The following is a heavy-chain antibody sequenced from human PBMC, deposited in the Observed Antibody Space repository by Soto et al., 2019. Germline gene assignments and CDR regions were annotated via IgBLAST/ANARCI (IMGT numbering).Heavy chain of an antibody. V-gene: IGHV3-23*01. Sequence: EVQLLESGGGLVQPGGSLSLSCAASGFTFRNYVMTWVRQAPGKGLEWLSTITGRGSNTYYADSVRGRFVISRDNSKDTLYLQMDSLGAEDTAVYYCGKMAWLGDLSGHDFWGQGTLVTVSS. CDR1: GFTFRNYV. CDR3: GKMAWLGDLSGHDF. D-gene: IGHD3-10*01. J-gene: IGHJ4*02. CDR2: ITGRGSNT.